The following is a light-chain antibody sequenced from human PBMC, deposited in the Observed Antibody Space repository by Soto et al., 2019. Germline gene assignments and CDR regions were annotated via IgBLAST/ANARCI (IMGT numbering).Light chain of an antibody. J-gene: IGLJ1*01. CDR3: QSYDNTLSGPIYV. CDR2: GNT. V-gene: IGLV1-40*01. Sequence: QSVLTQPPSVSGALGQRVTISCTGITSNIGAGYDVHWYQLLPGRAPKLLIYGNTNRPSGVPDRFSGSKSATSASLAITGLQAEDEAIYYCQSYDNTLSGPIYVFGTGNKVTVL. CDR1: TSNIGAGYD.